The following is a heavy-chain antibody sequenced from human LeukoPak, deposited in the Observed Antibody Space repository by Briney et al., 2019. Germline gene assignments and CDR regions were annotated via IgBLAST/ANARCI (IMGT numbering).Heavy chain of an antibody. D-gene: IGHD4-11*01. V-gene: IGHV4-59*01. CDR2: IYYSGST. CDR3: ARVIDYPGWFDP. CDR1: GGSIRSYY. Sequence: SETLSLTCTVSGGSIRSYYWSWIRQPPGKGLEWIGYIYYSGSTNYNPSLKSRVSISVDTSKNQFFLKLYSVTTADTAVYYCARVIDYPGWFDPWGQGTLVTVSS. J-gene: IGHJ5*02.